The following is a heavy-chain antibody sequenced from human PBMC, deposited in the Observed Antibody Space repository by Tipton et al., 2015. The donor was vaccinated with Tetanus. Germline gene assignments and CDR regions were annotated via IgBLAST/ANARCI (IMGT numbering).Heavy chain of an antibody. V-gene: IGHV3-23*01. CDR3: AKAKTWINLWFGDA. CDR2: VSGNGGRT. J-gene: IGHJ5*02. D-gene: IGHD3-10*01. CDR1: GFTFGSYP. Sequence: SLRLSCVASGFTFGSYPMTWVRQAPGKGLEWVSGVSGNGGRTYYADSVRGRFTVSRDNSENTLYLQMNSLRVEDTAIYYCAKAKTWINLWFGDAWGPGARVIVSS.